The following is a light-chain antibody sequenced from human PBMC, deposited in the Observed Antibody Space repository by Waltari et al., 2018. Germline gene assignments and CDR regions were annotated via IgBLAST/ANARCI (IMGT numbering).Light chain of an antibody. CDR2: DVS. CDR1: SRDVGFYNY. Sequence: QTALTQPSSLSGSPGQSITISCTGTSRDVGFYNYVSWYQQHPGEAPKLMLYDVSERPSGVSNRFSGSNSGNTATLTITGLQAEDEADYYCNSYAGRGSWVFGGGTKLTVL. J-gene: IGLJ3*02. CDR3: NSYAGRGSWV. V-gene: IGLV2-14*01.